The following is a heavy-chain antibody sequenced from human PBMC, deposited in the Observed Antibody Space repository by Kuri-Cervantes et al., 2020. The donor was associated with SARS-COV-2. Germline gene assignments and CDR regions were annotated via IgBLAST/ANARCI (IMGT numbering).Heavy chain of an antibody. CDR3: AREVYLEGYYFDY. V-gene: IGHV3-9*01. CDR2: ISWNSVLI. D-gene: IGHD2-15*01. Sequence: SLKISCAASGFSFDDYGMHWVRLAPGKGPEWVSGISWNSVLIGYADSVKGRFTISRDNSKNTLYLQMNSLRAEDTAVYYCAREVYLEGYYFDYWGQGTLVTVSS. CDR1: GFSFDDYG. J-gene: IGHJ4*02.